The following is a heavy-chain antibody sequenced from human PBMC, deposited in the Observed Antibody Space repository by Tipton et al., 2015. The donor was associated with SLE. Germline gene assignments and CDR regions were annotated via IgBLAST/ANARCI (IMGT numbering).Heavy chain of an antibody. CDR1: GGSFSGYY. D-gene: IGHD2-15*01. CDR3: ARVEDIVVVVATYGMDV. Sequence: TLSLTCAVYGGSFSGYYWSWIRQPPGKGLEWIGEINHSGSTNYNPSLKSRVTISVDTSKNQFPLKLSSVTAADTAVYYCARVEDIVVVVATYGMDVWGQGTTVTVSS. V-gene: IGHV4-34*01. J-gene: IGHJ6*02. CDR2: INHSGST.